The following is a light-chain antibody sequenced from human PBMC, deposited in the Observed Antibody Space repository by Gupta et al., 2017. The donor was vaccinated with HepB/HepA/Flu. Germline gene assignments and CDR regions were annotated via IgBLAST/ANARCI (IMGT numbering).Light chain of an antibody. CDR3: QQTDSHPPPT. J-gene: IGKJ4*02. V-gene: IGKV1-39*01. CDR2: AAS. CDR1: QSISTY. Sequence: DIQMTQSPSSLSASVGDRVTITCRASQSISTYLNWYQQKPGKAPKVLIYAASSWQSGVPSRFSGSGYGTDFTLTISRRQPEDIATYYCQQTDSHPPPTFGGGTKVEVK.